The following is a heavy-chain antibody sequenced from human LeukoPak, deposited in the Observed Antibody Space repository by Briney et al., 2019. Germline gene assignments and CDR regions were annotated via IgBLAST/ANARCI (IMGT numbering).Heavy chain of an antibody. J-gene: IGHJ4*02. CDR1: GFPFSSYA. CDR2: ISDSGGST. Sequence: GGSLRLSCSASGFPFSSYAMHWVRQAPGKGLEYVSAISDSGGSTYYADSVKGRFTISRDNSKNTLYLQMNSLRAEDTAVYYCARDGYGSGSSRFDYWGQGTLVTVSS. D-gene: IGHD3-10*01. V-gene: IGHV3-64*04. CDR3: ARDGYGSGSSRFDY.